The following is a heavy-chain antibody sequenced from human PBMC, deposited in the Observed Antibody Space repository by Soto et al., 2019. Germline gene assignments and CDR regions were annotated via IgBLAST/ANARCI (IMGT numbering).Heavy chain of an antibody. D-gene: IGHD3-10*01. V-gene: IGHV4-34*01. J-gene: IGHJ5*02. CDR1: GGSFSGYY. CDR2: INHNGVT. Sequence: QVQLQQWGAGLLKPSETLSLTCAFYGGSFSGYYWTLIRQSPGKGLEWIGEINHNGVTNYNPSLKSRVTISVDKSNNHLSLKLTSVTAADTAVYYCARGWFGELSSWGQGTRATVSS. CDR3: ARGWFGELSS.